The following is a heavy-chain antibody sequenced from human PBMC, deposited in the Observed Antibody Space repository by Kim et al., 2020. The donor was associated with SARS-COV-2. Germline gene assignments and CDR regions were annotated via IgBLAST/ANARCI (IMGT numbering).Heavy chain of an antibody. V-gene: IGHV3-9*01. Sequence: GRFTISRDTAKNALYLQMNSLRAEDTALYYCAKDRLPFGELFRYYSYGMDVWGQGTTVTVSS. J-gene: IGHJ6*02. CDR3: AKDRLPFGELFRYYSYGMDV. D-gene: IGHD3-10*01.